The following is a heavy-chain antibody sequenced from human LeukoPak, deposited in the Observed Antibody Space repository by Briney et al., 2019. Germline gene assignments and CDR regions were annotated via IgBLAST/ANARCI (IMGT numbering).Heavy chain of an antibody. Sequence: PGGSLRLSCAASGFTFSNYAITWLRQAPGKGLEWVSEISGGGESTYYGDSVKGRFTISRDNSKNTLYLQMNSLRAGDTAVYYCAREHWDFDYWGQGTLVTVSS. CDR1: GFTFSNYA. CDR3: AREHWDFDY. V-gene: IGHV3-23*01. CDR2: ISGGGEST. J-gene: IGHJ4*02. D-gene: IGHD7-27*01.